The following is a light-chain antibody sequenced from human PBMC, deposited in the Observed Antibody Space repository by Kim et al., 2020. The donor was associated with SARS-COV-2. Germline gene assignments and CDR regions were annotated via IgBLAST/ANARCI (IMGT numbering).Light chain of an antibody. CDR2: GAS. V-gene: IGKV3-15*01. CDR1: QSVNSN. Sequence: EVMMTQSPSTLSVSPGERATLSCRASQSVNSNLAWYQQKPGQAPRLLIYGASTRASGVPDRFSGSGSGTEFTLTISSLQSEDFAVYYCKQFNNWTLDSFGQGTKLEI. J-gene: IGKJ2*03. CDR3: KQFNNWTLDS.